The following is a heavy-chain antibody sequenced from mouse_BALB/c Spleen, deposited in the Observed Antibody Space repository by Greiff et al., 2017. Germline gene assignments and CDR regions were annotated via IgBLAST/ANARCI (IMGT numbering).Heavy chain of an antibody. CDR1: GYSITSGYS. D-gene: IGHD1-1*02. J-gene: IGHJ1*01. CDR3: AGGYGPYWYFDV. Sequence: EVKLQESGPDLVKPSQSLSLTCTVTGYSITSGYSWHWIRQFPGNKLEWMGYIHYSGSTNYNPSLKSRISITRDTSKNQFFLQLNSVTTEDTATYYCAGGYGPYWYFDVWGAGTTVTVSS. CDR2: IHYSGST. V-gene: IGHV3-1*02.